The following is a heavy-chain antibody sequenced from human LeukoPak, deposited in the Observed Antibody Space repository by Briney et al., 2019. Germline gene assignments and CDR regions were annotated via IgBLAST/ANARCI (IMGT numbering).Heavy chain of an antibody. CDR3: ASGGRQLPQFDY. D-gene: IGHD2-15*01. CDR1: GFTFSSYA. V-gene: IGHV3-30*14. J-gene: IGHJ4*02. Sequence: PGGSLRLSCAASGFTFSSYAMHWVRQAPGKGLEWVAVISYDGSNKYYADSVKGRFTVSRDNSKNTLYLQMNSLRGEDTAVYYCASGGRQLPQFDYWGQGALVTVSS. CDR2: ISYDGSNK.